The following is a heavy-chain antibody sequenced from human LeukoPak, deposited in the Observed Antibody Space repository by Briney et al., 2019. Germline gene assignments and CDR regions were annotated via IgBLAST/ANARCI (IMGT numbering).Heavy chain of an antibody. CDR3: ARGATVVTAPFDY. CDR1: GFTFSSYS. J-gene: IGHJ4*02. V-gene: IGHV3-21*01. Sequence: GGSLRLSCAASGFTFSSYSMNWVRQAPGKGLEWVSSISSSSSYIYYADSVKGRFTISRDNAKNSLYLQMNSLRAEDTAAYYCARGATVVTAPFDYWGQGTLVTVSS. CDR2: ISSSSSYI. D-gene: IGHD4-23*01.